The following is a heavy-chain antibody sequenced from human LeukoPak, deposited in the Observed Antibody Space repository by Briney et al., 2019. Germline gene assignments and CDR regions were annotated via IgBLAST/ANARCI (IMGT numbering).Heavy chain of an antibody. CDR1: GYSISSGYY. Sequence: KPSETLSLTCTVSGYSISSGYYWGWIRPPPGKGLEWIGSIYHSGSTYYNPSLKSRVTISVDTSKNQFSLKLSSVTAADTAVYYCARGLSSWRPYFDYWGQGTLVTVSS. CDR3: ARGLSSWRPYFDY. D-gene: IGHD6-13*01. J-gene: IGHJ4*02. V-gene: IGHV4-38-2*02. CDR2: IYHSGST.